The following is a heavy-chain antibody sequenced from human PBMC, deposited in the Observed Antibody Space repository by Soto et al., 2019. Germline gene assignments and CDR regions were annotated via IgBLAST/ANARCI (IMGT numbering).Heavy chain of an antibody. D-gene: IGHD2-21*02. CDR3: ARNYGGNSYAFDI. V-gene: IGHV3-64*01. CDR2: ISSNGGST. Sequence: PGGSLRLSCAASGFTFSSYAMHWVRQAPGKGLEYVSVISSNGGSTYYANSVKGRFTISRDNSKNTLYLQMGSLRAEDMAVYYCARNYGGNSYAFDIWGKGTMVTVPS. CDR1: GFTFSSYA. J-gene: IGHJ3*02.